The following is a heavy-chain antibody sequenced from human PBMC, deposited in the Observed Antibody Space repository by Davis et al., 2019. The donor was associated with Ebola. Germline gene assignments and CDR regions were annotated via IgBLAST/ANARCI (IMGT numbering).Heavy chain of an antibody. CDR3: ARRGGYCSGGSCYSPYNWFDP. CDR1: GGSISSYY. D-gene: IGHD2-15*01. Sequence: MPSETLSLTCTVSGGSISSYYWSWIRQPPGKGLEWIGYIYYSGSTNYNPSLKSRVTISVDTSKNQFSLKLSSVTAADTAVYYCARRGGYCSGGSCYSPYNWFDPWGQGTLVTVSS. CDR2: IYYSGST. J-gene: IGHJ5*02. V-gene: IGHV4-59*01.